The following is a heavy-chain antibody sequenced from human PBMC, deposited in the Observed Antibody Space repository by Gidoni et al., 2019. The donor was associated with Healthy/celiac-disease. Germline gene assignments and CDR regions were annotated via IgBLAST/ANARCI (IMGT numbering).Heavy chain of an antibody. J-gene: IGHJ4*02. CDR3: ARLEAYYDFWSGPGWDY. V-gene: IGHV4-39*01. D-gene: IGHD3-3*01. CDR1: GGSLSSSSYY. Sequence: QLQLQESGPGLVKPSETLSLTCTVPGGSLSSSSYYWGWIRQPPGKGLEWIGSIDYSGSTYYNPSLKSRVTISVDTSKNQFSMKLSSVTAADTAVYYCARLEAYYDFWSGPGWDYWGQGTLVTVSS. CDR2: IDYSGST.